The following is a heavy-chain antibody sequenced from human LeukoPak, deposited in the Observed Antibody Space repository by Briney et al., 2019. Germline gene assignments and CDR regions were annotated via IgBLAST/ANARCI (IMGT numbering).Heavy chain of an antibody. CDR3: ARVSSYSWYFDL. CDR2: IYYSGST. Sequence: ASETLSLTCTVSGGSISSYYWSWIQQPPGKGLEWIGYIYYSGSTNYNPSLKSRVTISVDTSKNQFSLKLSSVTAADTAVYYCARVSSYSWYFDLWGRGTLVTVSS. D-gene: IGHD1-26*01. V-gene: IGHV4-59*01. CDR1: GGSISSYY. J-gene: IGHJ2*01.